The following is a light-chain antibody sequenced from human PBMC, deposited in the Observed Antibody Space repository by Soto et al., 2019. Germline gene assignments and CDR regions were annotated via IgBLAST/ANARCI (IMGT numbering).Light chain of an antibody. CDR2: DAS. V-gene: IGKV3-11*01. CDR1: QSVSSY. Sequence: EIVLTQSPATLSLSPGERATLSCRASQSVSSYFAWYQQKPGQAPRLLIYDASNRATGIPARFIGSGSGTDFTLTLSRLEPEDFAVYYCQQRSNWPITFGQGTRLEIK. J-gene: IGKJ5*01. CDR3: QQRSNWPIT.